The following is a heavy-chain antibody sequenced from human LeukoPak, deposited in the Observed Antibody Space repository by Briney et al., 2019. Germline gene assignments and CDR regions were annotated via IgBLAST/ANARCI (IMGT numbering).Heavy chain of an antibody. J-gene: IGHJ3*02. V-gene: IGHV1-18*01. Sequence: ASVKVSCKASGYTFTNYGISWVRQAPGQGLEWMGWISAYNGNTHYAQKLQGRVTMTTDTSTSTAYMELRSLRSDDTAVYYCASGTIDYGDYVTYYAFDIWGQGTMVTVSS. CDR2: ISAYNGNT. CDR3: ASGTIDYGDYVTYYAFDI. D-gene: IGHD4-17*01. CDR1: GYTFTNYG.